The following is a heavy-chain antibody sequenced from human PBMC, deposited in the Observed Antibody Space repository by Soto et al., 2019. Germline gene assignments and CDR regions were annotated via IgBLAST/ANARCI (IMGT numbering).Heavy chain of an antibody. CDR3: AGGVIVTDYYYYGMDV. D-gene: IGHD3-16*02. CDR2: IIPIYGTA. CDR1: GGSFSSYA. Sequence: QVQLVQSGAEVKKPGSSVKDSCQASGGSFSSYAISWVRQAPGQGREWMGGIIPIYGTANYAQNFPGRVTITADESTSTAYMELSSLRSEDTAVYYCAGGVIVTDYYYYGMDVWGQGTTVTVSS. V-gene: IGHV1-69*01. J-gene: IGHJ6*02.